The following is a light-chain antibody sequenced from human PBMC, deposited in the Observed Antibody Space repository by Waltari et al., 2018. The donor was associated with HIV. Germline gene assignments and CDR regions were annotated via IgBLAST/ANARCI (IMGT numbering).Light chain of an antibody. J-gene: IGLJ2*01. CDR1: STDVGGYNY. CDR2: DVS. V-gene: IGLV2-14*03. CDR3: SSDTSSSTLV. Sequence: QSALTQPASVSGSPGQSITISCTGTSTDVGGYNYFSWYHQHPGQAPKLMIYDVSNRPSGVSNRFSGPKSGNTASLTISGLQAEDEADYYCSSDTSSSTLVFGGGTKLTVL.